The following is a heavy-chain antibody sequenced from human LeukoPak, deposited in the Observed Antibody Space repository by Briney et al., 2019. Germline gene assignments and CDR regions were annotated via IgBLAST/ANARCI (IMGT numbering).Heavy chain of an antibody. D-gene: IGHD1-26*01. CDR2: ISSSSSYI. Sequence: PGGSLRPSCAASGFTFSSYSMNWVRQAPGKGLEWVSSISSSSSYIYYADSVKGRFTISRDNAKNSLYLQMNSLRAEDTAVYYCARSGGELLPWFDPWGQGTLVTVSS. CDR3: ARSGGELLPWFDP. V-gene: IGHV3-21*01. J-gene: IGHJ5*02. CDR1: GFTFSSYS.